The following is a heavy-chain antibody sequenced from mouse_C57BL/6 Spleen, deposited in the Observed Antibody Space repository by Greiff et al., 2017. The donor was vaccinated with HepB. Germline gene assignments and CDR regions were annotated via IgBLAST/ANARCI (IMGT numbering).Heavy chain of an antibody. CDR1: GYTFTDYN. V-gene: IGHV1-18*01. CDR3: AGRDRNYEMAWFAS. Sequence: EVQLQQSGPVLVKPGASVKIPCKASGYTFTDYNMVWVMQRHGKSLEWIGDINPNNGGTIYNQKFKGKATLTVDKSSSTAYMELRSLTSEDTAVYYGAGRDRNYEMAWFASWGNGTLVTVS. CDR2: INPNNGGT. J-gene: IGHJ3*01. D-gene: IGHD2-5*01.